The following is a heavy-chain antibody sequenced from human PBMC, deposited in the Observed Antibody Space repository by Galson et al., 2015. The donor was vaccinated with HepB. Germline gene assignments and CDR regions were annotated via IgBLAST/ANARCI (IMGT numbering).Heavy chain of an antibody. CDR1: GFSFRTYA. D-gene: IGHD3-3*01. J-gene: IGHJ4*02. CDR3: VKDLGWVDDY. V-gene: IGHV3-64D*06. CDR2: IGSDGTST. Sequence: SLRLSCAFSGFSFRTYAMFWVRQAPVKGLEYVSGIGSDGTSTYYVDSVRGRFTISRDTSKNTMYLQMSSLRPEDTAVYYCVKDLGWVDDYWGQGTLVTVSS.